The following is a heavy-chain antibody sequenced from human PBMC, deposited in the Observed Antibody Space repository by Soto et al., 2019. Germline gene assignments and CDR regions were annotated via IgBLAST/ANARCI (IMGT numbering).Heavy chain of an antibody. D-gene: IGHD2-15*01. V-gene: IGHV4-4*02. J-gene: IGHJ4*02. CDR2: IYHSGST. CDR3: ARETLLAVGYCSGGSCYSYFDY. CDR1: GGSISSSNW. Sequence: NPSETLSLTCAVSGGSISSSNWWSWVRQPPGKGLEWIGEIYHSGSTNYNPSLKSRVTISVDKSKNQFSLKLSSVTAADTAVYYCARETLLAVGYCSGGSCYSYFDYWGQGTLVTVSS.